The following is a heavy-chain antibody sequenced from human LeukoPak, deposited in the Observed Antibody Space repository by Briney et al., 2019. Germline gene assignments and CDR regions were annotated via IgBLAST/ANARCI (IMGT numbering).Heavy chain of an antibody. CDR1: GFTFSTYS. V-gene: IGHV3-21*01. D-gene: IGHD6-19*01. J-gene: IGHJ6*02. Sequence: GGSLPLPCVPSGFTFSTYSMNWVRQAPGKGLEWVSSITGSRSHIYYGDSLRGRFTISRDNAKNSLYLQIHSLTAEDTAVYYCARCIAVAGRYFYYYGMDVWGRGTTVTVSS. CDR3: ARCIAVAGRYFYYYGMDV. CDR2: ITGSRSHI.